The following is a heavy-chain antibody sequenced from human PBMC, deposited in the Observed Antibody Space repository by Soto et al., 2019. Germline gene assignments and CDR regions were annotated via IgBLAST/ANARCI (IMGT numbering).Heavy chain of an antibody. D-gene: IGHD5-12*01. CDR2: IDPSDSYT. V-gene: IGHV5-10-1*01. CDR1: GYSFTSYW. Sequence: GESLKISCKGSGYSFTSYWISWVRQMPGKGLECMGRIDPSDSYTNYSPSFQGHVTISADKSISTAYLQWSSLKASDTAMYYCARLAMATRRGYYGMDVWGQGTTVTVS. J-gene: IGHJ6*02. CDR3: ARLAMATRRGYYGMDV.